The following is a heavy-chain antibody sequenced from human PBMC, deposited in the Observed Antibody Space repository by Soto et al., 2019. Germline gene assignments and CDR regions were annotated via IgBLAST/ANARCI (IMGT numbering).Heavy chain of an antibody. V-gene: IGHV3-73*01. Sequence: EVQLVESGGGLVQPGGSLKLSCAASGFTFSSSAMHWVRQASGKGLEWVGRIRSKGNNYATAYGASLKGRFTISRDDSKNTAYLQMNSLNTEDTAVYYCSRQASDFWSGKPQYYMDVWGKGTTVTVSS. CDR2: IRSKGNNYAT. D-gene: IGHD3-3*01. CDR3: SRQASDFWSGKPQYYMDV. CDR1: GFTFSSSA. J-gene: IGHJ6*03.